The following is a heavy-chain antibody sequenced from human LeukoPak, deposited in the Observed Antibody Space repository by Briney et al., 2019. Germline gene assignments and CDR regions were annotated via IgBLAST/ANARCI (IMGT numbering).Heavy chain of an antibody. D-gene: IGHD2-15*01. CDR1: GFTFSSYS. Sequence: GGSLRLSCAASGFTFSSYSMNWVRQAPGKGLEWFSSISSSSSYIYYADSVKGRFTISRDNAKNSLYLQMNSLRAEDTAVYYCARDPPGKEVARYWGQGTLVTVSS. J-gene: IGHJ4*02. V-gene: IGHV3-21*01. CDR2: ISSSSSYI. CDR3: ARDPPGKEVARY.